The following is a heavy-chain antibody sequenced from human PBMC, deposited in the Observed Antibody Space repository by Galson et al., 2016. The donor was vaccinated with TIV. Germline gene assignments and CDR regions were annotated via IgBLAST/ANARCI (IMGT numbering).Heavy chain of an antibody. V-gene: IGHV1-8*01. D-gene: IGHD2-8*02. CDR3: AKDTHPDYCVGGVCYWDAFDS. J-gene: IGHJ3*01. CDR2: MNPDNGNT. Sequence: SVKVSCKASGYPFTTSEINWVRQGPGQGLEWMGWMNPDNGNTGFAQKFKGRVTLTRDTSMSTAYMEMSGLRFEDTAVYYCAKDTHPDYCVGGVCYWDAFDSWGQGTKVTVSS. CDR1: GYPFTTSE.